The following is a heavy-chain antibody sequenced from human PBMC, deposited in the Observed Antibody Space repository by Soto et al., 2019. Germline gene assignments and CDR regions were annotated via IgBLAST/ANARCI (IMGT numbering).Heavy chain of an antibody. D-gene: IGHD6-13*01. V-gene: IGHV3-9*01. CDR3: AKDLDRIAAAALDI. Sequence: SLEISCAASGFTFDDYAMHWVRRAPGKGLEWVSGISWNSGSIGYADSVKGRFTNSRDNAKNSLYLQMNSLRAEDTALYYCAKDLDRIAAAALDIWGQGTMVTVSS. CDR2: ISWNSGSI. J-gene: IGHJ3*02. CDR1: GFTFDDYA.